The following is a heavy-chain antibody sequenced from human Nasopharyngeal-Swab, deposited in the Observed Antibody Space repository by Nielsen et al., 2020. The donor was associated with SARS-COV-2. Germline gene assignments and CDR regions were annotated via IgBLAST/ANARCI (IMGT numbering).Heavy chain of an antibody. V-gene: IGHV3-21*01. Sequence: GESLKISCAASGFTFSSYSMNWVRQAPGKGLEWVSSISSSSSYIYYADSVKGRFTISRDNAKDSLYLQMNSLRAEDTAVYYCARGDRSGSYYPDYWGQGTLATVSS. D-gene: IGHD3-10*01. CDR2: ISSSSSYI. CDR1: GFTFSSYS. J-gene: IGHJ4*02. CDR3: ARGDRSGSYYPDY.